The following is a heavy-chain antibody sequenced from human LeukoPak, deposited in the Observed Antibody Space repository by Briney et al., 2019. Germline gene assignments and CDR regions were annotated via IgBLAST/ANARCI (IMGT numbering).Heavy chain of an antibody. J-gene: IGHJ1*01. V-gene: IGHV3-74*01. CDR3: ATGNYYDSRGYYTFGH. Sequence: GGSLRLSCAASGSTFSRYWMHWVRQAPGEGLVWVSRINGDGSTTSYADSVKGGFTISRDNAKNTLYLQMNSLRAEDTAVYYCATGNYYDSRGYYTFGHWGQGTLVTVSS. CDR2: INGDGSTT. CDR1: GSTFSRYW. D-gene: IGHD3-22*01.